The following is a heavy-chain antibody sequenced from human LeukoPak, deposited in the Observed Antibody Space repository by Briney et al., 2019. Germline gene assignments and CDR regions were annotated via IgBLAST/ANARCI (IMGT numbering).Heavy chain of an antibody. V-gene: IGHV3-21*04. Sequence: GGFLRLSCAASGFTFSGYSMNWVRQAPGKGLEWVSSISSSGNYIHYADSVKGRFTISRDNAKNSLYLQVNSLRAADTAVYYCAKAAGRGYNYGDYFDYWGQGTLVTVSS. CDR1: GFTFSGYS. J-gene: IGHJ4*02. CDR3: AKAAGRGYNYGDYFDY. D-gene: IGHD5-18*01. CDR2: ISSSGNYI.